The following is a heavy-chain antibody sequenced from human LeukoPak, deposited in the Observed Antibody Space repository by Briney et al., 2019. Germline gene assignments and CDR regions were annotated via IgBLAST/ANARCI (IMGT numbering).Heavy chain of an antibody. Sequence: GGSLRLSCAASGFTFSSYAMSWVRQAPGKGLEWVSAISGSGGSAYYADSVKGRFTISRDNSKNTLYLQMSSLRADDTAVYYCAKAMRSGWLFDCWGQGTLVTVSS. D-gene: IGHD6-19*01. CDR1: GFTFSSYA. CDR2: ISGSGGSA. V-gene: IGHV3-23*01. CDR3: AKAMRSGWLFDC. J-gene: IGHJ4*02.